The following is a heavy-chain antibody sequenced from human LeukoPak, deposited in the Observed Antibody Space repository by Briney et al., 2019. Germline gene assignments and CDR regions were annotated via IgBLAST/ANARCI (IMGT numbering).Heavy chain of an antibody. V-gene: IGHV3-49*04. J-gene: IGHJ3*02. Sequence: GRSLRLSCIASGFTFGDYAMSWVRQAPGKGLEWVGFIRSKAYGGTTEYAASVKSRFSISRDDSKSIAYLQMNSLRTEDTAVFYCTRDCSGGSCWGDAFDIWGQGTMATVSS. D-gene: IGHD2-15*01. CDR2: IRSKAYGGTT. CDR3: TRDCSGGSCWGDAFDI. CDR1: GFTFGDYA.